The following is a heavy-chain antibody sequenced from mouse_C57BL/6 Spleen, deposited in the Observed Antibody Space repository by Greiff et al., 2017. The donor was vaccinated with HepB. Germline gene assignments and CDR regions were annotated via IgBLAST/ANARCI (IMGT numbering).Heavy chain of an antibody. V-gene: IGHV1-4*01. D-gene: IGHD2-3*01. CDR1: GYTFTSYT. J-gene: IGHJ2*01. CDR3: APIYDVYYVVEY. Sequence: QVQLQQSGAELARPGASVKMSCKASGYTFTSYTMHWVKQRPGRGLEWIGYINPSSGYTKYNQKFKDKATLTADKSSSTAYMQLSSLTSEDSAVYYCAPIYDVYYVVEYWDNGTTLTVSS. CDR2: INPSSGYT.